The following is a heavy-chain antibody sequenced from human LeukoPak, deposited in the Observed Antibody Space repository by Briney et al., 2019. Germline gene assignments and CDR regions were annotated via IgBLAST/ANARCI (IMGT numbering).Heavy chain of an antibody. V-gene: IGHV3-48*04. CDR2: ISSSSSTI. CDR3: ARDVRDGAMYYYGSGSLDY. Sequence: TGGSLRLSCAASGFTFSSYSMNWVRQAPGKGLEWVSYISSSSSTIYYADSVKGRFTISRDNAKNSLYLQMNSLRAEDTAVYYCARDVRDGAMYYYGSGSLDYWGQGTLVTVSS. D-gene: IGHD3-10*01. J-gene: IGHJ4*02. CDR1: GFTFSSYS.